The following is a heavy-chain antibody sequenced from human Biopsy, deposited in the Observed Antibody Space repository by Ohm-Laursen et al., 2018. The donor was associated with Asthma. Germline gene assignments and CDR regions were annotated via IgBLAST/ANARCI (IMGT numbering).Heavy chain of an antibody. J-gene: IGHJ3*02. D-gene: IGHD3-22*01. CDR1: GFVFSQCG. CDR3: ARQSGQDYGDSSGFDI. CDR2: VSSDGHNK. Sequence: SLRLSCTASGFVFSQCGMHWVRQGPGKGLEWVALVSSDGHNKYYEDSVKGRFTISKDNSRNRLYLQINRLTVEDSAVYFCARQSGQDYGDSSGFDIWGQGTKVAVSS. V-gene: IGHV3-30*03.